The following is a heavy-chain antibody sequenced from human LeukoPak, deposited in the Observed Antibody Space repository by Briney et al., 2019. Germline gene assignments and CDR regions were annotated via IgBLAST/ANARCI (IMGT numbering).Heavy chain of an antibody. Sequence: ASVKVSCKASGYTFTGYYMHWVRQAPGQGLEWMGWINPNSGGTNYAQKFQGRVTMTRDTSISTAYMELSRLRSDDTAVYYCARERPTLGYCSGGSCYLDYWGQGTLVTVSS. CDR1: GYTFTGYY. V-gene: IGHV1-2*02. D-gene: IGHD2-15*01. CDR3: ARERPTLGYCSGGSCYLDY. J-gene: IGHJ4*02. CDR2: INPNSGGT.